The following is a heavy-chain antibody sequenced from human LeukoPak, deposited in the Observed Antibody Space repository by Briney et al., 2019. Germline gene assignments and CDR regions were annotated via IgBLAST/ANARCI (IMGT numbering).Heavy chain of an antibody. CDR2: IYYSGNT. Sequence: SETLSLTCTVSGGSINNYYWSWIRQPPGKGLEWIGSIYYSGNTYYNPSLKSRVTISVDTSKNQFSLKLSFVTAEDTAVYYCARVDIVVVPAAMFDYWGQGTLVTVSS. V-gene: IGHV4-59*05. D-gene: IGHD2-2*03. CDR1: GGSINNYY. J-gene: IGHJ4*02. CDR3: ARVDIVVVPAAMFDY.